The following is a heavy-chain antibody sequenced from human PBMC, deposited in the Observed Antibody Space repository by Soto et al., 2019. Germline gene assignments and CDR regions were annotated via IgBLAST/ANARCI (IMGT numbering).Heavy chain of an antibody. J-gene: IGHJ1*01. D-gene: IGHD2-2*01. V-gene: IGHV4-61*01. CDR2: IHFSGSI. Sequence: PSETLSLTCSVSGSSVSSGIYYWSWIRQPPGKGLEWIGYIHFSGSITYNPSLRSRVTISVDTSKNQLSLNLTSVTAADTAMYYCARVPDRWAQRTLVTVSS. CDR3: ARVPDR. CDR1: GSSVSSGIYY.